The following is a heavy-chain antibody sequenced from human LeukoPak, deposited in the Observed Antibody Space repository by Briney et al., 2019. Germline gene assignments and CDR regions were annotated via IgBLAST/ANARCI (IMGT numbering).Heavy chain of an antibody. V-gene: IGHV4-34*01. J-gene: IGHJ6*03. Sequence: SETLSLTCAVYGGSFSGYYWSWIRLPPGKGLEWIGEINHSGSTNYNPSLKSRVTISVDTSKNQFSLKLSSVTAADTAVYYCARGIATRRQSYYYYMDVWGKGTTVTVSS. CDR3: ARGIATRRQSYYYYMDV. D-gene: IGHD6-13*01. CDR1: GGSFSGYY. CDR2: INHSGST.